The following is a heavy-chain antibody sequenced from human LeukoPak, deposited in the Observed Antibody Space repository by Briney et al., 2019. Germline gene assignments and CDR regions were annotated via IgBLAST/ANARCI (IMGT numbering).Heavy chain of an antibody. CDR1: GSTFSSYL. CDR2: IKQDGSEK. V-gene: IGHV3-7*01. D-gene: IGHD3-3*01. J-gene: IGHJ4*02. CDR3: ASTYDFWSDLEY. Sequence: PGGSLRLSCAASGSTFSSYLMSWVRQAPGKGLEWVANIKQDGSEKYYVDSVKGRFTISRDNAKNSLYLQMNSLRAEDTAVYYCASTYDFWSDLEYWGQGTLVTVSS.